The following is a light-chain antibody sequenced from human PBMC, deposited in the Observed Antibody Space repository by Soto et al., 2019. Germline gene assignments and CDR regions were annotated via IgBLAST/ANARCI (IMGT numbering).Light chain of an antibody. CDR2: GAS. CDR1: QGISSW. J-gene: IGKJ5*01. Sequence: DIQMTQSPSSVSASVGDRVTITCRASQGISSWLAWYQQKPGKAPKLLIYGASTLQSGAPSRFSGSGSGADFTLTISSLQPEDSATYYCQLSHTTLTFGQGTRLEIK. CDR3: QLSHTTLT. V-gene: IGKV1-12*01.